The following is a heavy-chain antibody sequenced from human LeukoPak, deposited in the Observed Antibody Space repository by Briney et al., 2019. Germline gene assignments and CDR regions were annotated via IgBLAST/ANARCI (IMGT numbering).Heavy chain of an antibody. CDR3: ARGDYGDS. CDR2: IYYSGST. Sequence: PSETLSLTCTVSGGSISSSSYYWGWIRQPPGKGLEWIGSIYYSGSTYYNPSLKSRVTISVDTSKNQFSLKLSSVTAADTAVYYCARGDYGDSWGQGTRVTVSS. J-gene: IGHJ4*02. CDR1: GGSISSSSYY. V-gene: IGHV4-39*07.